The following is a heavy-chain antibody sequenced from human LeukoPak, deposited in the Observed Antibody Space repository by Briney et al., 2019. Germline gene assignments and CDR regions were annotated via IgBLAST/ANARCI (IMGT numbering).Heavy chain of an antibody. CDR2: INHSGST. V-gene: IGHV4-34*01. CDR1: GGSFSGYY. D-gene: IGHD3-10*01. CDR3: ARGSGLLWFGELFPRFDY. J-gene: IGHJ4*02. Sequence: SETLSPTCAVYGGSFSGYYWSWIRQPPGKGLEWIGEINHSGSTNYNPSLKSRVTISVDTSKNQFSLKLSSVTAADTAVYYCARGSGLLWFGELFPRFDYWGQETLVTVSS.